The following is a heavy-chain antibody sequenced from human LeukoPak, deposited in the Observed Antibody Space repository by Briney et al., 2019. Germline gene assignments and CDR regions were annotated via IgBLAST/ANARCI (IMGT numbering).Heavy chain of an antibody. J-gene: IGHJ6*02. V-gene: IGHV3-15*01. D-gene: IGHD2-21*02. CDR1: GFTFSNAW. CDR3: TTCSHGDCSLPNQYYYYGMDV. Sequence: KPGGSLRLSCAASGFTFSNAWMSWVRQAPGKGLEWVGRIKSKTDGGTTDYAAPVKGRFTISRDDSKHTLYLQMNSLKTEDTAVYYCTTCSHGDCSLPNQYYYYGMDVWGQGTTVAVSS. CDR2: IKSKTDGGTT.